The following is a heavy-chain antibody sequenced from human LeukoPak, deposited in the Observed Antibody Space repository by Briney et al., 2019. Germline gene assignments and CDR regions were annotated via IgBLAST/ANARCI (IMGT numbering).Heavy chain of an antibody. Sequence: PGGSLRRSCAASGFTFSSYAMSWVRQAPGNGLEWGSAISVGGGSTYYADSVKGRFTISRDNSKNTLYLQMNSLRAEDTAVYYCAKDPGKTVTHSSIYFDYWGQGTLVTVSS. D-gene: IGHD4-17*01. J-gene: IGHJ4*02. CDR2: ISVGGGST. CDR1: GFTFSSYA. CDR3: AKDPGKTVTHSSIYFDY. V-gene: IGHV3-23*01.